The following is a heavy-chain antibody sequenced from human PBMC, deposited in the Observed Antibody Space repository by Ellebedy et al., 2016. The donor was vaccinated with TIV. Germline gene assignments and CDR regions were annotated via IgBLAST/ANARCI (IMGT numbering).Heavy chain of an antibody. V-gene: IGHV3-7*03. CDR3: ARAQDVATWWFDP. D-gene: IGHD5-12*01. CDR1: GFTFSGYW. J-gene: IGHJ5*02. Sequence: PGGSLRLSCAASGFTFSGYWMTWVRQAPGKGLEWVANIKQDGSDTNYIDSVKGRFTISRDNTENSLHLHMNNLRVEDTAIYYCARAQDVATWWFDPWGRGTLVTVSS. CDR2: IKQDGSDT.